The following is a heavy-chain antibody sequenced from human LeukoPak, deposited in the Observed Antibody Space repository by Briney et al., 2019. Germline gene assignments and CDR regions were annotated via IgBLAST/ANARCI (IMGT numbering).Heavy chain of an antibody. J-gene: IGHJ6*02. CDR2: ISWNSGSI. V-gene: IGHV3-9*01. D-gene: IGHD3-10*01. Sequence: SGRSLRLSCAASGFTFDDYAMHWVWQAPGKGLEWVSGISWNSGSIGYADSVKGRFTISRDNAKNSLYLQMNSLRAEDTALYYCAKDGSLGGSGRLYYYGMDVWGQGTTVTVSS. CDR3: AKDGSLGGSGRLYYYGMDV. CDR1: GFTFDDYA.